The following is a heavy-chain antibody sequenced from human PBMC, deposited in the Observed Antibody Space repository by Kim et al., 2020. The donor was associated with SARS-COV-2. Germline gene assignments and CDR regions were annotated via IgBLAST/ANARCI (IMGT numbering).Heavy chain of an antibody. J-gene: IGHJ5*02. V-gene: IGHV4-39*01. D-gene: IGHD2-2*01. CDR3: AWRRGSSTTQFDN. CDR2: IYYSGST. CDR1: GGSISSSSYY. Sequence: SETLSLTCTVSGGSISSSSYYWGWIRQPPGKGLEWIGSIYYSGSTYYNPSLKSRVTISVDTSKNQFSLKLSSVTAADTAVYYCAWRRGSSTTQFDNWGQGTLVTVSS.